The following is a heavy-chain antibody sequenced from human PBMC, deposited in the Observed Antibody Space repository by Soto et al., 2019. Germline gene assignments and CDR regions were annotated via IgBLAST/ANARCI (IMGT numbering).Heavy chain of an antibody. Sequence: PGGSLRLSCAASGFTFSRYWTHWVRQAPGKGLVWVSRINSDESTTNYADSVKGRFTISRDNAKNTLYLQMNSLRAEDTAVYYCVRGGDYGGNNFDSWGQGTLVTVSS. J-gene: IGHJ4*02. V-gene: IGHV3-74*01. CDR2: INSDESTT. D-gene: IGHD4-17*01. CDR1: GFTFSRYW. CDR3: VRGGDYGGNNFDS.